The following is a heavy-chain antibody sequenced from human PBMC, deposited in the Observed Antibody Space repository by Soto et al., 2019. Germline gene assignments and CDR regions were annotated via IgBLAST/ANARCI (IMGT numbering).Heavy chain of an antibody. D-gene: IGHD4-17*01. CDR1: GYTFTSNY. CDR3: ASPLFLATVIADAFDI. Sequence: QVQLVQSGAEMKKPGASVKVSCKASGYTFTSNYIHWVRQATGQGLEWLGIINPNGGVTTYAQHFQDRVTLTRDTSTRSVNMELISLRPEDTAVYYCASPLFLATVIADAFDIWGQGKMVTVSS. J-gene: IGHJ3*02. V-gene: IGHV1-46*01. CDR2: INPNGGVT.